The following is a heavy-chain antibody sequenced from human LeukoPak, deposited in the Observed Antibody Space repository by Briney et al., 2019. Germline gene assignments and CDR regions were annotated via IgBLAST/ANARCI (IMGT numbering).Heavy chain of an antibody. Sequence: ASVKVSCKASGYTFTSYGISWVRQAPGQGLEWMGWISGYNGNTNYAQNLQGRVTMTTDTSTSTVYMELRSLRSEDTAVYYCAREYSSSAPAWFDPWGQGTLVTVSS. V-gene: IGHV1-18*01. D-gene: IGHD6-6*01. J-gene: IGHJ5*02. CDR2: ISGYNGNT. CDR1: GYTFTSYG. CDR3: AREYSSSAPAWFDP.